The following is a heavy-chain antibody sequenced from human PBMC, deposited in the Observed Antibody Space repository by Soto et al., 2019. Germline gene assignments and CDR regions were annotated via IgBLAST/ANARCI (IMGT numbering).Heavy chain of an antibody. V-gene: IGHV1-2*04. J-gene: IGHJ6*02. CDR2: INPNSGGT. CDR1: GYSYTGYY. Sequence: ASVKVSCEASGYSYTGYYMHWVRQAPGQGLEWMGWINPNSGGTNYAQKFQGWVTMTRDTSISTAYMELSRLRSDDTAVYYCAREVLSRHPHYYYYYGMDVWGQGTTVTVSS. CDR3: AREVLSRHPHYYYYYGMDV.